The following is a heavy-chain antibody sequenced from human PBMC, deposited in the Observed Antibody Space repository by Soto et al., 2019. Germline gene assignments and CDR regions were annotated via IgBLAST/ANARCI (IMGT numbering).Heavy chain of an antibody. CDR2: MNPNSGNT. CDR3: ARGWXVRYFDWLLDVYYGMDV. J-gene: IGHJ6*02. V-gene: IGHV1-8*01. Sequence: ASVKVSCKASGYTFTSYDINWVRQATGQGLEWMGWMNPNSGNTGYAQKFQGRVTMTRNTSISTAYMELSSLRSEDTAVYYCARGWXVRYFDWLLDVYYGMDVWGQGTTVTVSS. D-gene: IGHD3-9*01. CDR1: GYTFTSYD.